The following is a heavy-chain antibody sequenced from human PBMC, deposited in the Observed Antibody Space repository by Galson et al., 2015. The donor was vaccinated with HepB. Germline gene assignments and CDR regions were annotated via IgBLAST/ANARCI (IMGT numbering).Heavy chain of an antibody. CDR2: ISSSSSTI. V-gene: IGHV3-48*02. CDR1: GFTFSSYS. J-gene: IGHJ4*02. CDR3: ARLWGYYSPGGDY. Sequence: SLRLSCAASGFTFSSYSMNWVRQAPGKGLEWVSYISSSSSTIYYADSVKGRFTISRDNAKNPLYLQMNSLRDEDTAVYYCARLWGYYSPGGDYWGQGTLVTVSS. D-gene: IGHD3-22*01.